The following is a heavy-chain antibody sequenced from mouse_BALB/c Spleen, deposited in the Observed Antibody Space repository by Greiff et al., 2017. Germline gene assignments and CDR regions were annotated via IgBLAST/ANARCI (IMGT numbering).Heavy chain of an antibody. Sequence: QVQLKESGPGLVAPSQSLSITCTVSGFSLTSYGVHWVRQPPGKGLEWLGVIWAGGSTNYNSALMSRLSISKDNSKSQVFLKMNSLQTDDTAMYYCASPYYGSADYAMDYWGQGTSVTVSS. J-gene: IGHJ4*01. V-gene: IGHV2-9*02. CDR3: ASPYYGSADYAMDY. CDR1: GFSLTSYG. CDR2: IWAGGST. D-gene: IGHD1-1*01.